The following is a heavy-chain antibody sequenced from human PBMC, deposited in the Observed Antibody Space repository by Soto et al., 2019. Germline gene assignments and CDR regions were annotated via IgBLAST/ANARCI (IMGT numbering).Heavy chain of an antibody. D-gene: IGHD6-25*01. CDR2: IYPGDSET. Sequence: EVQLVQSGAEVKKPGESLKISCKISGYIFTSHYIGWVRQMPGKGLEWMGVIYPGDSETRTSPSFQGQVTISADKSTSTAYLQWSSLKASDTAMYYCARLGSGWHPPAYWGQGTLVTVSS. J-gene: IGHJ4*02. CDR1: GYIFTSHY. V-gene: IGHV5-51*01. CDR3: ARLGSGWHPPAY.